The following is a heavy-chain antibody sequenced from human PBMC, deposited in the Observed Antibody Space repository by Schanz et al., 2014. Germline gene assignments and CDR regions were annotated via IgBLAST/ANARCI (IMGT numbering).Heavy chain of an antibody. D-gene: IGHD6-13*01. CDR2: FNDGGVNK. CDR3: AKSQGSSFDS. J-gene: IGHJ4*02. V-gene: IGHV3-23*01. Sequence: EVQLLESGGGLVQPGGSLRLSCTASGFTFSSYSMNWVRQAPGKGLEWVSSFNDGGVNKYYADSVRGRFTISSDSSKSTLYLQMSSLRAEDTAVYYCAKSQGSSFDSWGQGTLVTVSS. CDR1: GFTFSSYS.